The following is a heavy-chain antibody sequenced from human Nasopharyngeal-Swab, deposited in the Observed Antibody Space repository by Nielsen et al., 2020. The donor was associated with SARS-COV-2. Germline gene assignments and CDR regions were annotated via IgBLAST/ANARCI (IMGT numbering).Heavy chain of an antibody. V-gene: IGHV3-23*01. Sequence: SHCPAKGLEWVSGISPSGLTTYDADSVKGRFTISRDNANNTLYLQMNSLRAEDTAVYYCATLDYGDYAHYYYMDVWGKGTSVTVSS. CDR3: ATLDYGDYAHYYYMDV. CDR2: ISPSGLTT. D-gene: IGHD4-17*01. J-gene: IGHJ6*03.